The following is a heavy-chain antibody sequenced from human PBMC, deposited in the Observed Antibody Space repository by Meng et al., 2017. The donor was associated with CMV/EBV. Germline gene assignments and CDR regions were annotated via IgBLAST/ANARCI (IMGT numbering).Heavy chain of an antibody. V-gene: IGHV3-9*01. Sequence: SLKISCAASGFTFDDYAMHWVRQAPGKGLEWVSGISWNSGSIGYADSVKGRFTISRDNAKNSLYRQMNSLRAEDTALYYCAKDANDFWSGPRYYYGMDVWGQGTTVTVSS. CDR1: GFTFDDYA. CDR3: AKDANDFWSGPRYYYGMDV. J-gene: IGHJ6*02. CDR2: ISWNSGSI. D-gene: IGHD3-3*01.